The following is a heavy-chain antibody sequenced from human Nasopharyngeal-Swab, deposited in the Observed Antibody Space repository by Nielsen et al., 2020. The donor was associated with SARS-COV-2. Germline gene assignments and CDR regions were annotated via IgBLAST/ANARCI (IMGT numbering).Heavy chain of an antibody. CDR1: GYTFTSYG. J-gene: IGHJ6*02. Sequence: ASVKVSCKASGYTFTSYGISWVRQAPGQGLEWMGWISAYNGNTNYAQKLQGRVTMTTDTSTSTAYMELRSLRSDDTAVYYCARGGCTGGVCRAYYYYGMDVWGQGTTVTVSS. V-gene: IGHV1-18*01. D-gene: IGHD2-8*02. CDR2: ISAYNGNT. CDR3: ARGGCTGGVCRAYYYYGMDV.